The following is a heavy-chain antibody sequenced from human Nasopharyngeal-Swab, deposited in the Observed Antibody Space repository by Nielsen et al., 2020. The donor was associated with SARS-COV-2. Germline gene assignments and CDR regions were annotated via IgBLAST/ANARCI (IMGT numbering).Heavy chain of an antibody. CDR1: GFTFSSYG. V-gene: IGHV3-30*18. J-gene: IGHJ6*02. D-gene: IGHD3-10*01. CDR2: ISYDGSNK. Sequence: GGSLRLSCAASGFTFSSYGMHWVRQAPGKGLEWVAVISYDGSNKYYADSVKGRFTISRDNSKNTLYLQMNSLRAEDTAVYYCAKEPGVLWFGELFSYGMDVWGQGTTVTSP. CDR3: AKEPGVLWFGELFSYGMDV.